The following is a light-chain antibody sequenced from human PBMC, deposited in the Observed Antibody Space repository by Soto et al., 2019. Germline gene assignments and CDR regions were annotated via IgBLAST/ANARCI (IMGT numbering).Light chain of an antibody. CDR2: AAS. Sequence: DIQMTQSPSSLSASVGDRVTITCRASQSISSYLNWYQQKPGKAPKLLIYAASSLQSGVPSRFSGSGSGTDFTLTISSLQPADFATYYCQQSYSTTPTFGQGTKLEIK. CDR3: QQSYSTTPT. J-gene: IGKJ2*01. CDR1: QSISSY. V-gene: IGKV1-39*01.